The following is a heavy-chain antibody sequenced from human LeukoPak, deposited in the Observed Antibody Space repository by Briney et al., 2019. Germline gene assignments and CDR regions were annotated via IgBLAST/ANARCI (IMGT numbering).Heavy chain of an antibody. V-gene: IGHV3-30*02. CDR2: IRYDGSNK. D-gene: IGHD1-26*01. CDR1: GFTFSSYG. Sequence: GGSLRLSCAASGFTFSSYGMHWVRQAPGKGLEWVAFIRYDGSNKYYADSVKGRFTISRDNSKNTLYLQMNSLRAEDTAVYYCAREFPSGSNEDYFDYWGQGTLVTVSS. J-gene: IGHJ4*02. CDR3: AREFPSGSNEDYFDY.